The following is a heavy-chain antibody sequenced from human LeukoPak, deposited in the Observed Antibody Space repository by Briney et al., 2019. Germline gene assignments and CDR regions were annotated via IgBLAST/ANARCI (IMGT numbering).Heavy chain of an antibody. J-gene: IGHJ4*02. CDR1: GYTFTSYD. CDR2: MNPNSGNT. CDR3: ARTNSSSWYVPLAY. V-gene: IGHV1-8*03. D-gene: IGHD6-13*01. Sequence: ASVKVSCKASGYTFTSYDINWVRQATGQGLEWMGWMNPNSGNTGYAQKFQGRVTITRNTSISTAYMELSSLRSEDTAVYYCARTNSSSWYVPLAYWGQGTLVTVSS.